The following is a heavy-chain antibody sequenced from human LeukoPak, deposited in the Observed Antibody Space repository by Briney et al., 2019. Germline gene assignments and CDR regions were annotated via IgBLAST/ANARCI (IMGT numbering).Heavy chain of an antibody. J-gene: IGHJ4*02. CDR3: ARGPRRDFDY. Sequence: SVKVSCKASGYNFPEYYIHWVRQAPGQGREYMGRLNPDSGGTSYAQNFQGGVTFTRDTSITTAYLELNSRSSDDTAFYYCARGPRRDFDYWGKGTLVSVSS. CDR2: LNPDSGGT. CDR1: GYNFPEYY. V-gene: IGHV1-2*06.